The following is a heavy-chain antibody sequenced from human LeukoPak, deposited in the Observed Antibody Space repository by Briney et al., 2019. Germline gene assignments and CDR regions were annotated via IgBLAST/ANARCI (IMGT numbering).Heavy chain of an antibody. CDR3: ARNVRWLVGRRGPFDY. Sequence: PGGSLRLSCAASGFVLSSNTMNWVRQAPGKGLEWVSSISSSSSYIYYADSVKGRFTISRDNAKNSLYLQMNSLRAEDTAVYYCARNVRWLVGRRGPFDYWGQGTLVTVSS. J-gene: IGHJ4*02. CDR2: ISSSSSYI. CDR1: GFVLSSNT. D-gene: IGHD6-19*01. V-gene: IGHV3-21*01.